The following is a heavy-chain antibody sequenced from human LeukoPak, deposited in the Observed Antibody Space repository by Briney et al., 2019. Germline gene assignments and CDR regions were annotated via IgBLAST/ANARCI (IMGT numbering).Heavy chain of an antibody. D-gene: IGHD3-22*01. CDR2: INWNGGST. Sequence: GGSLRLSCAASGFTFDDYGMSWVRQAPGKGLEWVSGINWNGGSTGYADSVKGRFTISRDNAKNSLYLQMNSLRAGDTAVYYCARDYYYDSSGYYYGDAFDIWGQGTMVTVSS. J-gene: IGHJ3*02. V-gene: IGHV3-20*04. CDR1: GFTFDDYG. CDR3: ARDYYYDSSGYYYGDAFDI.